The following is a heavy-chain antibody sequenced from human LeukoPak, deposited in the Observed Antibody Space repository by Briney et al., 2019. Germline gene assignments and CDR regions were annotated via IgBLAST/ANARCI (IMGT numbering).Heavy chain of an antibody. CDR2: TVSEIDGGTT. Sequence: KSGGSLRLSCAVSGFTLSNAWMSWVRQAPGKGLEWVGQTVSEIDGGTTDYAAPVKGRFTISRDDSKSTLYLQMNSLKIEDTAVYYCTTDEDWNYARKDVWGQGATVIVSS. J-gene: IGHJ6*02. CDR1: GFTLSNAW. CDR3: TTDEDWNYARKDV. V-gene: IGHV3-15*04. D-gene: IGHD1-7*01.